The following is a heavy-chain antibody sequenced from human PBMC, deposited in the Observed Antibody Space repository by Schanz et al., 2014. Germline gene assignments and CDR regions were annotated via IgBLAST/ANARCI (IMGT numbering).Heavy chain of an antibody. CDR2: IFFSGST. V-gene: IGHV4-59*02. J-gene: IGHJ4*02. Sequence: QVQLQESGPGLVKPSETLSLTCTVSGVSVGGYYWSWIRQPPGKGLEWIGYIFFSGSTTYNPSFKSGVTLSVDMSKNQFARNLSSVTAADTAVYYCARDWVVPAAIGEGNWNYDNWGQGTLVTVSS. CDR3: ARDWVVPAAIGEGNWNYDN. CDR1: GVSVGGYY. D-gene: IGHD2-2*02.